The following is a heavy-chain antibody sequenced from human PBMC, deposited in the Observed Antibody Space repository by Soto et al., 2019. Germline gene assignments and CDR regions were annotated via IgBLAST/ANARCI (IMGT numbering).Heavy chain of an antibody. CDR2: IDYSGST. J-gene: IGHJ4*02. CDR3: ARRRLFYGSGSYGFFF. V-gene: IGHV4-39*01. Sequence: LSLTCTVSGGSISSSSYYWGWIRQPPGKGLEWIGRIDYSGSTYYNPSLKSRVTISVDTSKNQFSLKLSSVTAADTAVYYCARRRLFYGSGSYGFFFWVQRTLVSVSS. D-gene: IGHD3-10*01. CDR1: GGSISSSSYY.